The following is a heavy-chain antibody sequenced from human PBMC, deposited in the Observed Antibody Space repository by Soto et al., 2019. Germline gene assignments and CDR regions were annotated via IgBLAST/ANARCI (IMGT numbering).Heavy chain of an antibody. CDR3: ARDPEFGAVYY. V-gene: IGHV3-7*01. CDR1: GFTISSSW. Sequence: EVQLVESGGGLVQPGGSLRLSCAASGFTISSSWMVWVCQAPGKGLEWVANIKPDGIEEYYVDSMKGRFTISRDNAKNSLYLQMNSLRVEDTAVYYCARDPEFGAVYYWGKGTLVTVSS. D-gene: IGHD3-10*01. J-gene: IGHJ4*02. CDR2: IKPDGIEE.